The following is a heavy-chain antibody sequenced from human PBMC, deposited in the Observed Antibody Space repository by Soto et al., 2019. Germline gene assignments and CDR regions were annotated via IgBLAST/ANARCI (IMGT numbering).Heavy chain of an antibody. CDR3: AKKGDYGDYDTSNYYYYYMDV. CDR1: GFTFSSYA. D-gene: IGHD4-17*01. J-gene: IGHJ6*03. CDR2: ISGSGGST. V-gene: IGHV3-23*01. Sequence: EVQLLESGGGLVQPGGSLRLSCAASGFTFSSYAMSWVRQAPGKGLEWVSAISGSGGSTYYADSVKGRFTISRDNSKNTLYRQMNSLRAEDTAVYYCAKKGDYGDYDTSNYYYYYMDVWGKGTTVTVSS.